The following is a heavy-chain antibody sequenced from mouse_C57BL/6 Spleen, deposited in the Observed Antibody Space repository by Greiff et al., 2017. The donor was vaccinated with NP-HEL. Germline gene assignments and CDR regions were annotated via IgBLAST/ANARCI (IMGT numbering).Heavy chain of an antibody. Sequence: EVQLVESGGDLVKPGGSLKLSCAASGFTFSSYGMSWVRQTPDKRLEWVATISSGGSYTYYPDSVKGRFTISRDNAKSTLYLQMSSLKSEDTAMYYWARLLYDYAMDYWGQGTSVTVSS. J-gene: IGHJ4*01. CDR1: GFTFSSYG. CDR2: ISSGGSYT. D-gene: IGHD2-3*01. CDR3: ARLLYDYAMDY. V-gene: IGHV5-6*01.